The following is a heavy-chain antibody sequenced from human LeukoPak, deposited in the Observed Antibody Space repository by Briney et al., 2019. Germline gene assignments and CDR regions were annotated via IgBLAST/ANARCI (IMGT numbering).Heavy chain of an antibody. Sequence: RASVKVSCKASGGTFSSYAISWMRQAPGQGLEWMGRIIPIFGTANYAQKFQGRVTITTDESTSTAYMELSSLRSEDTAVYYCASQSSSFRAFDIWGQGTMVTVSS. D-gene: IGHD6-13*01. CDR2: IIPIFGTA. CDR1: GGTFSSYA. J-gene: IGHJ3*02. V-gene: IGHV1-69*05. CDR3: ASQSSSFRAFDI.